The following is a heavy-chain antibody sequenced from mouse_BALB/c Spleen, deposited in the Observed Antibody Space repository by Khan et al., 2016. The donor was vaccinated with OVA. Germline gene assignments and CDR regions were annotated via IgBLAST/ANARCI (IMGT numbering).Heavy chain of an antibody. J-gene: IGHJ4*01. V-gene: IGHV1-4*01. CDR2: INPRSGYT. Sequence: VQLQESGAELARPGASVKMSCKVSGYTFTSFTMHWVKQRPGQGLEWIGYINPRSGYTNYNQKIKDKATLTADKSSSTAYMQLSSLTSEDSAVYYCARRTRGYAMDYWGQGTSVTVSS. D-gene: IGHD2-14*01. CDR1: GYTFTSFT. CDR3: ARRTRGYAMDY.